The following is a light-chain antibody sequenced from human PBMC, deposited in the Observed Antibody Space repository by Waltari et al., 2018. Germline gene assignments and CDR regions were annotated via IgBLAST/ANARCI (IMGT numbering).Light chain of an antibody. V-gene: IGKV2-30*01. Sequence: VLVQSPLSLPVSLGQPDSISCRSNQSLVFVDGNTYLNWLHQRPGQSPRRLIYNVSNRESVVPDRFTGSGSGTGFTLKISRVAAEDVGVYYCVQGTGWPWTFGQGTKVEIK. CDR1: QSLVFVDGNTY. CDR2: NVS. J-gene: IGKJ1*01. CDR3: VQGTGWPWT.